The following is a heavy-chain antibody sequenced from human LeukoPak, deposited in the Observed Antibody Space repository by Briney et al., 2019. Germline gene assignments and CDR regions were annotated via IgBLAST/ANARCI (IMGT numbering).Heavy chain of an antibody. D-gene: IGHD5-18*01. CDR1: GFTFSSYA. Sequence: GGSLRLSCAASGFTFSSYAVHWVRQAPGKGLEWEAVISYDGSNKYYADSVKGRFTISRDNSKNTLYLQMNSLRAEDTAVYYCARARGYSYGSNWFDPWGQGTLVTVSS. CDR3: ARARGYSYGSNWFDP. J-gene: IGHJ5*02. V-gene: IGHV3-30*01. CDR2: ISYDGSNK.